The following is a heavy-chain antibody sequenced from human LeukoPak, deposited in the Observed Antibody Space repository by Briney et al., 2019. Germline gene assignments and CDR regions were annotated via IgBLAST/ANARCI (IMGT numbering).Heavy chain of an antibody. CDR2: ISSSSSYI. D-gene: IGHD6-19*01. J-gene: IGHJ4*02. CDR3: ARDERVAGNDY. V-gene: IGHV3-21*01. Sequence: GSLRLSCAASGFTFSSYSMNWVRQAPGKGLEWVSSISSSSSYIYCADSVKGRFTISRDNAKNSLYLQMNSLRAEDTAVYYCARDERVAGNDYWGQGTLVTVSS. CDR1: GFTFSSYS.